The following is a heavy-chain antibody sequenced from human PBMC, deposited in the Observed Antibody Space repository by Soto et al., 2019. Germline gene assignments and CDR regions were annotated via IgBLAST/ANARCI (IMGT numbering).Heavy chain of an antibody. Sequence: ASVKVSCKGPADTFTSYYIHSVRQAPEYGHEWIVIITPNCCSTRFAQTFQGRITMTTDTSTSTVYMELRSLRSEYTAVYYCARSSGGVYGIIIEDSNWFDPWGQGTLVTVSS. CDR2: ITPNCCST. CDR1: ADTFTSYY. V-gene: IGHV1-46*01. CDR3: ARSSGGVYGIIIEDSNWFDP. D-gene: IGHD3-16*01. J-gene: IGHJ5*02.